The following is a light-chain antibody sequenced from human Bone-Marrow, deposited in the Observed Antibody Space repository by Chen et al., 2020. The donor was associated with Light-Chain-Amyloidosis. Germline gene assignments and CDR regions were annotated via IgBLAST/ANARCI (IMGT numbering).Light chain of an antibody. Sequence: SYVLTKPSSVSVATGQTATIACGGNNIATTSVHWYQQTPGQAPRLVVYEDSDRPSGIPERLSGSNSGNTATLTISRVEAGDEADYYCQVWDRSSDRPVFGGGTKLTVL. CDR1: NIATTS. CDR3: QVWDRSSDRPV. CDR2: EDS. J-gene: IGLJ3*02. V-gene: IGLV3-21*02.